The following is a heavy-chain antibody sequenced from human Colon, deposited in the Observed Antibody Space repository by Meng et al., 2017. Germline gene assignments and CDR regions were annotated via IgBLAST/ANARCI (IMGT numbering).Heavy chain of an antibody. D-gene: IGHD4-17*01. V-gene: IGHV4-31*03. J-gene: IGHJ4*02. Sequence: QVHLHESGPGLVRPSDDLSLVCTVSGCSIKSGGYHWCWVRQHPGKGLEYIGFMSDSGTTDYNPSLRSRVSISEIGSSKNQFSLTLRSVTAADTATYFCARDTLYGTDYWGQGVLVTVSS. CDR3: ARDTLYGTDY. CDR1: GCSIKSGGYH. CDR2: MSDSGTT.